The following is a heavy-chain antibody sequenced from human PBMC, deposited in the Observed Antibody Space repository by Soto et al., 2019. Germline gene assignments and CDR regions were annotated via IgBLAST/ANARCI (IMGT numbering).Heavy chain of an antibody. CDR1: GFTFSANA. J-gene: IGHJ4*02. D-gene: IGHD6-19*01. Sequence: VQLVESGGGVVKPGRSLRLSCAAYGFTFSANAMHWVRQAPGKGLEWVAVVSHAGSNTHYSDSVKGRLTISRDRSKNTGSLEMTSLRAEDTGVYYCAKGGRQWLVTSGFNYWGQGALVTVSS. CDR3: AKGGRQWLVTSGFNY. V-gene: IGHV3-30*18. CDR2: VSHAGSNT.